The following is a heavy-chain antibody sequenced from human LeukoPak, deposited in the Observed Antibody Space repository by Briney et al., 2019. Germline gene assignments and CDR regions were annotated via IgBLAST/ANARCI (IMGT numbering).Heavy chain of an antibody. D-gene: IGHD3-10*01. CDR1: GGSISSYY. V-gene: IGHV4-59*01. CDR2: IYYSGST. Sequence: SETLSLTCTVSGGSISSYYWSWIRQPPGKGLEWIGYIYYSGSTNYNPSLKSRVTISVDTSKNQFSLKLSSVTAADTAVYYCARGRGYYYGSYWGQGTPVTVSS. J-gene: IGHJ4*02. CDR3: ARGRGYYYGSY.